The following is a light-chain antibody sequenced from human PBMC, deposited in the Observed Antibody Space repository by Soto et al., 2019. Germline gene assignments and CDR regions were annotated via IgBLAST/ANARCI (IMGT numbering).Light chain of an antibody. CDR2: DVN. Sequence: QSVLTQPASVSGSPGQSITISCTGTSSDIGGYNYVSWYQQHPGKAPKLMIYDVNDRPSGVSNRFSGSKSGNTASLTISGLQAEDEADYYCSSYTTRITHVFGTGTRSP. CDR3: SSYTTRITHV. V-gene: IGLV2-14*01. CDR1: SSDIGGYNY. J-gene: IGLJ1*01.